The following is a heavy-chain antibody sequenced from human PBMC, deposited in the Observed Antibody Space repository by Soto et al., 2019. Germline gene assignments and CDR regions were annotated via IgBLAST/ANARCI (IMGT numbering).Heavy chain of an antibody. CDR1: GFSLTTSGVG. J-gene: IGHJ4*02. Sequence: QITLNESGPTQVKPRQTLTLTCTFSGFSLTTSGVGVGWIRHAPGKAPEWLALIYWDDDKRYSPSLKSRLTITNATSKNQVVLTMADLDPADTATYYCAHRVLRTVFGLVTTTAIYFDFWGQGTPVAVSS. CDR2: IYWDDDK. V-gene: IGHV2-5*02. CDR3: AHRVLRTVFGLVTTTAIYFDF. D-gene: IGHD3-3*01.